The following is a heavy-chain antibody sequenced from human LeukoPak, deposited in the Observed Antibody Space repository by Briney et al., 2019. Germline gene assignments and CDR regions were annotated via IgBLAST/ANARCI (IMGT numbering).Heavy chain of an antibody. D-gene: IGHD6-13*01. J-gene: IGHJ6*03. V-gene: IGHV4-59*01. CDR1: GGSISSYY. CDR2: IYYSGST. CDR3: ARGRAATFLDYYYYYMDV. Sequence: SETLSLTCTVSGGSISSYYWSWIRQPPGKGLEWIGYIYYSGSTNYNPSLKSRVTISVDTSKNQFSLKLSSVTAADTAVYYCARGRAATFLDYYYYYMDVWGKGTTVTVSS.